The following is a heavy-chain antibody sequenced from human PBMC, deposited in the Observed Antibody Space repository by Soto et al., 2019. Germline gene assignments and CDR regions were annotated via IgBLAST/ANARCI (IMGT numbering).Heavy chain of an antibody. CDR3: AREDILGVRSFDY. D-gene: IGHD3-9*01. CDR1: GFTFSGYS. V-gene: IGHV3-48*02. Sequence: GGSLRLSCAASGFTFSGYSVNWVRQAPGKGLEWISYISSGSKTIYYADSVKGRFIVSRDNAKNSQYLQMSSLRDEDTAVYYCAREDILGVRSFDYWGQGTLVNVSS. J-gene: IGHJ4*02. CDR2: ISSGSKTI.